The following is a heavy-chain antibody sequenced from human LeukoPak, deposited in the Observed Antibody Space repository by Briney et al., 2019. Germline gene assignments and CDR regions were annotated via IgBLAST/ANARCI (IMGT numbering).Heavy chain of an antibody. CDR3: ARDSGWSRFDY. CDR2: IKEDGRAR. J-gene: IGHJ4*02. D-gene: IGHD6-13*01. Sequence: PGGSLRLSCAVSGFTFSNYWMNWVRQAPGKGLEWVANIKEDGRARNYVDSVKGRFIISRDNAKNSLYLEMNSLTAEDTAVYYCARDSGWSRFDYWGQGTLVTVSS. CDR1: GFTFSNYW. V-gene: IGHV3-7*03.